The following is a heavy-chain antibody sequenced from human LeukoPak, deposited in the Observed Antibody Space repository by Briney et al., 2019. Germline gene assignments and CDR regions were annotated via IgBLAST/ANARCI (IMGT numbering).Heavy chain of an antibody. CDR3: AKDRDTSSARAGSAFDC. CDR2: IYSGGST. V-gene: IGHV3-53*01. D-gene: IGHD6-19*01. CDR1: GFTFSSNY. J-gene: IGHJ4*02. Sequence: PGGSLRLSCAASGFTFSSNYMSWVRQAPGKGLEWVSVIYSGGSTYYADSVKGRFTISRDNSKNTLYLQMSSLRDEDTAVYYCAKDRDTSSARAGSAFDCWGQGTLVTVSS.